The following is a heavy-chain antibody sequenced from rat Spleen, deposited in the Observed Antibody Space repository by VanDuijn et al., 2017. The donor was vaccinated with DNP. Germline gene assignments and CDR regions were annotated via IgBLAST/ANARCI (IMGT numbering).Heavy chain of an antibody. J-gene: IGHJ2*01. V-gene: IGHV3-3*01. CDR1: GYSITSNFR. CDR3: AVQLGVFDY. CDR2: INSAGST. D-gene: IGHD5-1*01. Sequence: GYSITSNFRWSWIRKFPGNTLEWMGYINSAGSTDYNPSLKSRISITRDTSKNQFFLQVNSVTTEDTATYYCAVQLGVFDYWGQGVMVTVSS.